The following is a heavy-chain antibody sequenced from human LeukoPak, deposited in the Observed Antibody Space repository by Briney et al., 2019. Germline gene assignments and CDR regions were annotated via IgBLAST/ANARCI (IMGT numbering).Heavy chain of an antibody. Sequence: SETLSLTCAVYGGSFSGYYWSWVRQPPGKGLEWMGEINHSGSTNYNPSLRRGGTISVDTSKHHFSLKLSSVTASDTAVYFCARERLGAYYDSRGNHYYFDYWGQGTLVTVSS. V-gene: IGHV4-34*01. CDR1: GGSFSGYY. CDR3: ARERLGAYYDSRGNHYYFDY. J-gene: IGHJ4*02. CDR2: INHSGST. D-gene: IGHD3-22*01.